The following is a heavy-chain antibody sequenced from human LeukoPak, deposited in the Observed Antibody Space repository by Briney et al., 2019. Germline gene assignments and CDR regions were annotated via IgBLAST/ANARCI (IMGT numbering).Heavy chain of an antibody. D-gene: IGHD3-3*01. V-gene: IGHV3-30*18. J-gene: IGHJ4*02. Sequence: GGSLRLSCAASGFTFSSYGMHWVRQAPGKGLEWVAVISYDGSNKYYADSVKGRFTISRDNSKNTLYLQMNSLRAEDTAVYYCAKVAIFGVANFDYWGQGTLVTVSS. CDR2: ISYDGSNK. CDR1: GFTFSSYG. CDR3: AKVAIFGVANFDY.